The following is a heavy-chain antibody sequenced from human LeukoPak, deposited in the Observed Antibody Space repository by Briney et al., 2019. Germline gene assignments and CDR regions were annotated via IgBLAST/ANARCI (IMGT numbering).Heavy chain of an antibody. CDR3: ASGWSANFDY. V-gene: IGHV4-34*01. Sequence: PSETLSLTCAVYGGSFSGYYWSWIRQPPGKGLEWIGEINHSGSTNYNPSLKSRVTISVDTSKNQFSLKLSSVTAADTAVYYCASGWSANFDYWGQGTLVTVSS. D-gene: IGHD2-8*02. CDR2: INHSGST. CDR1: GGSFSGYY. J-gene: IGHJ4*02.